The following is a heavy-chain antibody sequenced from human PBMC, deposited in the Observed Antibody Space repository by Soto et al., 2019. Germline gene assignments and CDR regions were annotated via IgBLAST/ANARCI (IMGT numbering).Heavy chain of an antibody. V-gene: IGHV4-31*03. CDR2: SYHTGRT. J-gene: IGHJ4*02. CDR1: SGSVSSGGYF. D-gene: IGHD3-10*01. CDR3: PTSSAHYLFDY. Sequence: SETLPLTCTVSSGSVSSGGYFWSGIRQRPAKGREWIGDSYHTGRTFYNPSRKSRGTGSLNTSKSQFSLRRATVTAAATAMYFCPTSSAHYLFDYWGEGTLVTVSS.